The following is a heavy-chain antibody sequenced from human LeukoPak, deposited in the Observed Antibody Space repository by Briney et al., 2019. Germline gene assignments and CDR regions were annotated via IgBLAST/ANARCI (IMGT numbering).Heavy chain of an antibody. Sequence: SETLSLTCTVSGGSISSTSYYWGGIRQPPGKGLEGIGRIYYSGSTYYNPSLKSRVTISVHTSTNKSSLKLSSVPAADTAVYYCARHYPQGGHIDYWGQGTLVTVSS. CDR3: ARHYPQGGHIDY. V-gene: IGHV4-39*01. J-gene: IGHJ4*02. CDR1: GGSISSTSYY. CDR2: IYYSGST.